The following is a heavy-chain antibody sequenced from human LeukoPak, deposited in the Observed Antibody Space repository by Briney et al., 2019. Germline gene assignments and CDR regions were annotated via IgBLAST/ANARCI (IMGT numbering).Heavy chain of an antibody. D-gene: IGHD2-15*01. Sequence: ASVKVSCKASGYTFTSSGISWVRQAPGQGLEWMGWISAYNGNTNYAQNLQGRLTVTRDTSTSTAYMELRSLRSDDTAVYYCARFGLVVAGYMDVWGKGTTVTVSS. J-gene: IGHJ6*04. CDR1: GYTFTSSG. CDR2: ISAYNGNT. CDR3: ARFGLVVAGYMDV. V-gene: IGHV1-18*01.